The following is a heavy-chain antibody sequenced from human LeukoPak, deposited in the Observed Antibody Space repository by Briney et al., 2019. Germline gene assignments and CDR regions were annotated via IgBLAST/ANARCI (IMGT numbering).Heavy chain of an antibody. Sequence: SGTLSLTCAVYGGSFSDYYWSWIRQPTGKGLEWIGEINHSGSTNYNPSLKSRVTISVDTSKNQFSLRLSSVTAADTAVYYCARRAATQDYWGQGTLVTVSS. V-gene: IGHV4-34*01. CDR3: ARRAATQDY. CDR2: INHSGST. J-gene: IGHJ4*02. D-gene: IGHD6-25*01. CDR1: GGSFSDYY.